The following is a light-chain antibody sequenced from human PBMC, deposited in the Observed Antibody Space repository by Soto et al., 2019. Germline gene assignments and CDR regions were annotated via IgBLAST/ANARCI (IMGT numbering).Light chain of an antibody. Sequence: QSVLTQPPSASGSPGQSVTISCTGTSSDVGGYNYVSWYQQHPGKAPKLMIYEVSKRPSGVPDRFSGSKSGNTASLTVSGLQAEDEADYYCATWDDSLNVWIFGGGTKLTVL. CDR2: EVS. CDR1: SSDVGGYNY. V-gene: IGLV2-8*01. J-gene: IGLJ2*01. CDR3: ATWDDSLNVWI.